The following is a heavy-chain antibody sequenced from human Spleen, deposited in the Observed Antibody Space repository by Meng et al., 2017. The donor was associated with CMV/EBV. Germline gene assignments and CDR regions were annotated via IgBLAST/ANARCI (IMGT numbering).Heavy chain of an antibody. D-gene: IGHD5-12*01. CDR3: ARLGRGYSGYDPHRLDY. V-gene: IGHV3-21*01. J-gene: IGHJ4*02. CDR1: GFTFSSYS. CDR2: ISSSSSYI. Sequence: GESLKISCAASGFTFSSYSMNWVRQAPGKGLEWVSSISSSSSYIYYADSVKGRFTISRDNAKNSLYLQMNSLRAEDTAVYYCARLGRGYSGYDPHRLDYWGQGTLVTVSS.